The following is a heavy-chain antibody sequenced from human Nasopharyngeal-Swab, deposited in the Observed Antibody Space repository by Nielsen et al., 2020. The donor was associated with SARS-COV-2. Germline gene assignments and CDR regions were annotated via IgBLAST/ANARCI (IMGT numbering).Heavy chain of an antibody. CDR2: IIPILGIA. CDR1: GGTFSSYA. Sequence: SVKVSCKASGGTFSSYAISWVRQAPGQGLEWMGRIIPILGIANYAQKFQGRVTITADKSTSTAYMELSSLRSEDTAVYYCARGVDWLRLPSDYWGQGTLVTVSS. V-gene: IGHV1-69*04. D-gene: IGHD5-12*01. CDR3: ARGVDWLRLPSDY. J-gene: IGHJ4*02.